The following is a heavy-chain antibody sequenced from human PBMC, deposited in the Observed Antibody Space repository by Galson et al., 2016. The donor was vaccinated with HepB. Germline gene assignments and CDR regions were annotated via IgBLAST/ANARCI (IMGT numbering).Heavy chain of an antibody. CDR1: DGSISSGGYS. CDR3: ARGAAGKDLDC. D-gene: IGHD6-25*01. V-gene: IGHV4-30-2*01. J-gene: IGHJ4*02. CDR2: IYHSGST. Sequence: TLSLTCAVSDGSISSGGYSWNWVRQPPGKDLEWIGYIYHSGSTSYNPSLEGRVTISVDSSKNLFPLSLTSVTAADTAVYYCARGAAGKDLDCWGQGSLVVVCS.